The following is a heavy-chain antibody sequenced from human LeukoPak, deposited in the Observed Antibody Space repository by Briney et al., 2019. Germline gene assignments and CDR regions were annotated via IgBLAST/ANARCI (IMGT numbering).Heavy chain of an antibody. V-gene: IGHV4-61*01. J-gene: IGHJ3*02. Sequence: AETLSLTCTVSGGSVSSGSYYWSWIRQPPGKGLEWIGYIYYSGSTNYNPSLMSRVTISVDTSKNQFSLKVSSVAAADTAVYFCARNPQYSSSSDAFDIWGQGTRVTFSS. CDR3: ARNPQYSSSSDAFDI. CDR1: GGSVSSGSYY. CDR2: IYYSGST. D-gene: IGHD6-13*01.